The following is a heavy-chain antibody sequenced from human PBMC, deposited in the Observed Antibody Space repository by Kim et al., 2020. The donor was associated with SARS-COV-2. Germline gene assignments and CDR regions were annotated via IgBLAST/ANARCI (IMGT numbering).Heavy chain of an antibody. D-gene: IGHD3-3*01. CDR1: GFTFGDYA. Sequence: GGSLRLSCAASGFTFGDYAMHWVRQAPGKGLEWVSGISWNSGSIGYADSVKGRFTISRDNAKNSLYLQMNSLRAEDTALYYCAKDRKAIFGATPGGMDVWGQGTTVTVSS. V-gene: IGHV3-9*01. J-gene: IGHJ6*02. CDR2: ISWNSGSI. CDR3: AKDRKAIFGATPGGMDV.